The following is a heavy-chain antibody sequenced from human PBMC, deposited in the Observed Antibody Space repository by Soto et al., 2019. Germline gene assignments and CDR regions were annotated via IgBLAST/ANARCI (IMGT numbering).Heavy chain of an antibody. CDR2: IKQDGSEK. CDR3: ARGPGNPLLTTIAVAGVFDY. Sequence: EVQLVESGGGLVQPGGSLRLSCAASGFTFSSYWMSWVRQAPGKGLEWVANIKQDGSEKYYVDSVKGRFTISRDNAKYSLYLQMNSLRAEDTAVYYCARGPGNPLLTTIAVAGVFDYWGQGTLVTVSS. J-gene: IGHJ4*02. D-gene: IGHD6-19*01. CDR1: GFTFSSYW. V-gene: IGHV3-7*01.